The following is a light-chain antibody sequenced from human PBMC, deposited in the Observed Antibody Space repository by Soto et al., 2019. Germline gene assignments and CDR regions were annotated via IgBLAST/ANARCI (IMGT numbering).Light chain of an antibody. J-gene: IGKJ4*01. CDR3: QQSYSTPLT. CDR1: QSISSN. CDR2: AAS. Sequence: DIHMTQSPSSLSASVGDRVTITCRASQSISSNLNWYQQKPGKAPKLLIYAASSLQSGVPSRFSGGGSGTDFTLTISSLQPEDFATYSCQQSYSTPLTFGGGTK. V-gene: IGKV1-39*01.